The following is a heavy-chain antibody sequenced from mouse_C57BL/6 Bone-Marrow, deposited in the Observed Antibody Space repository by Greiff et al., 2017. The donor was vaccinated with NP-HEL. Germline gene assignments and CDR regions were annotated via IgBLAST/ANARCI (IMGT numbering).Heavy chain of an antibody. J-gene: IGHJ3*01. Sequence: QVQLQQSGAELMKPGASVKLSCKATGYTFTGYWIEWVKQRPGHGLEWIGEILPGSGSTNYNEKFKGKATFTADTSSNTAYMQLSSLTTEDSAIYSWERGGPRQLRLRGLAYWGQGTLVTVSA. CDR2: ILPGSGST. CDR1: GYTFTGYW. CDR3: ERGGPRQLRLRGLAY. V-gene: IGHV1-9*01. D-gene: IGHD3-2*02.